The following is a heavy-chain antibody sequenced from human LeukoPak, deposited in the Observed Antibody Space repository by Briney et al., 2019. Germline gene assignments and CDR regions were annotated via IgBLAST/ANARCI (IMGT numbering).Heavy chain of an antibody. V-gene: IGHV4-34*01. CDR1: GGSFSGYY. CDR2: INHSGST. D-gene: IGHD2-15*01. J-gene: IGHJ3*02. CDR3: ARMYWRAFDI. Sequence: PSETLSLTCAVYGGSFSGYYWSWIRQPPGKGLEWIGEINHSGSTNYNPSLKSRVTISVDTSKNQFPLKLSSVTAADTAVYYCARMYWRAFDIWGQGTMVTVSS.